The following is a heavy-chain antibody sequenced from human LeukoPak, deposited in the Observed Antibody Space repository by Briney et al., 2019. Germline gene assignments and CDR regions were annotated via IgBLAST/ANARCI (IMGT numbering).Heavy chain of an antibody. CDR1: GYTFTSYW. D-gene: IGHD2-15*01. V-gene: IGHV5-51*01. Sequence: GESLKISCKASGYTFTSYWIAWVRQVPGKGLERMGIVYPGDSDTKYSPSFQGQITVSADKSIDTAYVQWSSLKASDTAIYYCARHSNGWSIDFWGQGTLVTVSS. CDR3: ARHSNGWSIDF. J-gene: IGHJ4*02. CDR2: VYPGDSDT.